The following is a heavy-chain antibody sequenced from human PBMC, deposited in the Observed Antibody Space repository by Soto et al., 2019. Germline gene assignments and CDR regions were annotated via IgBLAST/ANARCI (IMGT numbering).Heavy chain of an antibody. J-gene: IGHJ6*02. Sequence: EVQLVESGGGLVQPGGSLKLSCAASGFTFSGSAMHWVRQASGKGLEWVGRIRSKANSYATAYAASVKGRFTISRDDSKTTAYLQMNSLKTEDTAVYYCTSSALIDYYYYYGMDVWGQGTTVTVSS. D-gene: IGHD3-22*01. CDR2: IRSKANSYAT. CDR3: TSSALIDYYYYYGMDV. CDR1: GFTFSGSA. V-gene: IGHV3-73*02.